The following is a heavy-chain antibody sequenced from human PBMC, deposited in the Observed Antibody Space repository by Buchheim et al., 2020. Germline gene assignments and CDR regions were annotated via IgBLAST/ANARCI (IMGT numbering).Heavy chain of an antibody. CDR3: ARGAVGAVEIYYYYGMDV. CDR2: IDPSDSYT. V-gene: IGHV5-10-1*03. D-gene: IGHD1-26*01. CDR1: GYSFTSYW. J-gene: IGHJ6*02. Sequence: EVQLVQSGAEVKKPGESLRISCKGSGYSFTSYWISWVRQMPGKGLEWMRRIDPSDSYTNYSPSFQGHVTISADKSISTAYLQWSSLKASDTAMYYCARGAVGAVEIYYYYGMDVWGQGTT.